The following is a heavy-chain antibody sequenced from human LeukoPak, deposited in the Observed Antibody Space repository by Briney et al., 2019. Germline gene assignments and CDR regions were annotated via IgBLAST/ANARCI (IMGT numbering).Heavy chain of an antibody. J-gene: IGHJ4*02. Sequence: GASVKVPCKASGYTFTGNYMHWVRKAPGQVLEWMGIINPSVGGTSYAQKFQGRVTMTRDTSTSTVYMDLSSLRSEDTAVYYCARDGTGDFDYWGQGTLVTVSS. CDR3: ARDGTGDFDY. CDR1: GYTFTGNY. CDR2: INPSVGGT. V-gene: IGHV1-46*01. D-gene: IGHD3-10*01.